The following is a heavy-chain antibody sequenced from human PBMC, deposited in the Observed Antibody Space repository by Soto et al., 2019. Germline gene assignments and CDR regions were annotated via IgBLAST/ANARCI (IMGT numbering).Heavy chain of an antibody. Sequence: LGESLKISCKGSGYSFTSYWIGWVRQMPGKGLEWMGIIYPGDSDTRYSPSFQGQVTISADKSISTAYLQWSSLKASDTAMYYCARRADYSNRRDFEDNWFDPWGQGTLVTVSS. D-gene: IGHD4-4*01. V-gene: IGHV5-51*01. CDR3: ARRADYSNRRDFEDNWFDP. J-gene: IGHJ5*02. CDR1: GYSFTSYW. CDR2: IYPGDSDT.